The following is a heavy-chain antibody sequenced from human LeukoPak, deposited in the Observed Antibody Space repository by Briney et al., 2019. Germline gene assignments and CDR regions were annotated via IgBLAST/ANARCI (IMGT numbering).Heavy chain of an antibody. CDR3: ARGYLKGVTTRAFDI. D-gene: IGHD4-17*01. Sequence: PGGSLRLSCAASGFTFSSYGMSWVRQAPGKGLEWVSAISGSGGSTYYADSVKGRFTISRDNSKNTLYLQMNSLRAEDTAVYYCARGYLKGVTTRAFDIWGQGTMVTVSS. CDR1: GFTFSSYG. V-gene: IGHV3-23*01. CDR2: ISGSGGST. J-gene: IGHJ3*02.